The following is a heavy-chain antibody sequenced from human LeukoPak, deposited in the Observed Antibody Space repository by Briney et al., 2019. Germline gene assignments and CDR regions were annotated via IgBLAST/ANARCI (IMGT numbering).Heavy chain of an antibody. CDR2: IYPGDSDT. CDR1: GYSFTSYW. J-gene: IGHJ4*02. Sequence: GESLKISCKGSGYSFTSYWIAWVRQLPGRGLEWMGIIYPGDSDTRYSPSFQGQVTFSADKSISTAYLQWSSLKASDTAMYFCARWSQSGTYNAYWGQGTLVTVSS. D-gene: IGHD1-26*01. V-gene: IGHV5-51*01. CDR3: ARWSQSGTYNAY.